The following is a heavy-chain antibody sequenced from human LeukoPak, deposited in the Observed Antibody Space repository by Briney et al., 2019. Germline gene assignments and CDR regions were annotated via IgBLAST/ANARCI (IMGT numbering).Heavy chain of an antibody. Sequence: SVKVSCKASGGTFSSYAISWVRQAPGQGLEWMGGIIPIFGTANYAQKFQGRVTITADESTSTAYMELSSLRSEDTAVYYCARPARYSGYDFSRDAFDIWGQGTMVTVSS. J-gene: IGHJ3*02. CDR2: IIPIFGTA. D-gene: IGHD5-12*01. CDR3: ARPARYSGYDFSRDAFDI. CDR1: GGTFSSYA. V-gene: IGHV1-69*13.